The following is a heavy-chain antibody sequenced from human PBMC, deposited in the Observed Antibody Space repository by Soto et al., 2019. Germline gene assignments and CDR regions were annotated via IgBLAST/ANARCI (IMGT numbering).Heavy chain of an antibody. J-gene: IGHJ4*02. CDR2: ISGNGGST. CDR1: GFTFSSYA. D-gene: IGHD6-19*01. V-gene: IGHV3-23*01. Sequence: EVQLLESGGGLEQPGGSRRLSCAASGFTFSSYAMGWVRQAPGKGLEWVSTISGNGGSTHYADSVKGRVTISRDNSKNTLYLQMNSLRDEDTAVYHCAKAKYINGWNYFDYWGQGTLVTVSS. CDR3: AKAKYINGWNYFDY.